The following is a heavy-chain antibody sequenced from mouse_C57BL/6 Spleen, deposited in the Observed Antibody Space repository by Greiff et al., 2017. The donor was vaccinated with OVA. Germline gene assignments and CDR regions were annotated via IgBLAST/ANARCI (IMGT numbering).Heavy chain of an antibody. CDR1: GFSLTSYG. Sequence: QVQLKESGPGLVQPSQSLSITCTVSGFSLTSYGVHWVRQSPGKGLEWLGVIWSGGSTDYNAAFISSLSISKDNSKSQVFFKMNSLQADETDIYYCARTGTGFAYWGQGTLVTVSA. CDR2: IWSGGST. V-gene: IGHV2-2*01. D-gene: IGHD4-1*01. CDR3: ARTGTGFAY. J-gene: IGHJ3*01.